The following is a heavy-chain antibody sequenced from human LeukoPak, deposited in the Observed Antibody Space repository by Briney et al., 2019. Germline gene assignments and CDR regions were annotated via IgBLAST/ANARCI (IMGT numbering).Heavy chain of an antibody. CDR2: INPNRGEQ. Sequence: ASVKVSCRASGYTFTGYYMFWLRPAPGQGLEWMGRINPNRGEQKYAQNSQGRVTMTRDTSITTAYMELSSRRSDDTAVYYCAGDLPSPGISVADDYWGQGTLVTVSS. CDR3: AGDLPSPGISVADDY. V-gene: IGHV1-2*06. D-gene: IGHD6-19*01. J-gene: IGHJ4*02. CDR1: GYTFTGYY.